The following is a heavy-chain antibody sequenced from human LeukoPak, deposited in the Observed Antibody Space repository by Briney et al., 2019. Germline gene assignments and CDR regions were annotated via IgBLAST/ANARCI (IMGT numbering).Heavy chain of an antibody. CDR2: IFPGDSET. V-gene: IGHV5-51*01. J-gene: IGHJ4*02. CDR3: ATSESQTKFDY. D-gene: IGHD3-10*01. Sequence: GESLKISCKGSGYTFNSFWIGWVRQMPGKGLGWMGIIFPGDSETIYSPSFQGQVTISADKSISTAYLQWSSLKASDTAMYYCATSESQTKFDYWGQGTLVTASS. CDR1: GYTFNSFW.